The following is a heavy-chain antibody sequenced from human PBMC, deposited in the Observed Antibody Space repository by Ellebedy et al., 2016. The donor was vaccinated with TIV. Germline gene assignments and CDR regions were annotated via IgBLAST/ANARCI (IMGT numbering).Heavy chain of an antibody. CDR3: VRGAGWVTDY. V-gene: IGHV3-48*01. CDR1: GFTFSSYS. J-gene: IGHJ4*02. D-gene: IGHD4-23*01. CDR2: ISSSSTTI. Sequence: PGGSLRLSCAASGFTFSSYSMNWVRQAPGKGLEWVSYISSSSTTIYYADSVKGRFTISRDNAKNSLYLQMNSLRGEDTAMYYCVRGAGWVTDYWGQGTLVTVSS.